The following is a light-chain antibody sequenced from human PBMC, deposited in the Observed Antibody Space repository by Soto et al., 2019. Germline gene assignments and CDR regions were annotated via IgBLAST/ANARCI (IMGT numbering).Light chain of an antibody. V-gene: IGLV1-44*01. CDR2: SNS. J-gene: IGLJ2*01. CDR3: AAWDDSVKGPV. CDR1: SSKIGSNS. Sequence: QSVLTQPPSASGTPGQRVTISCSGSSSKIGSNSVNWYQQLPGTAPKLLIYSNSQRPSGVPDRFSGSKSGTSASLAISGLQSEDEADYYCAAWDDSVKGPVFGGGTKVTVL.